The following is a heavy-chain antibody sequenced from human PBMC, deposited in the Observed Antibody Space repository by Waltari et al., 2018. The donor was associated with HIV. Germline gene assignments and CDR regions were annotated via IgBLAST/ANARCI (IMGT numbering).Heavy chain of an antibody. D-gene: IGHD3-22*01. Sequence: QVQLVQSGAEVKKPGSSVKVSCKASGGTFSSYAISWVRQAPGQGLEWMGGIIPIFGTANYAQKFQGRVTITADESTSTAYIELSSLRSEDTAVYYCAREDDSSGYYSHPYYYYGMDVWGQGTTVTVSS. CDR2: IIPIFGTA. V-gene: IGHV1-69*01. J-gene: IGHJ6*02. CDR1: GGTFSSYA. CDR3: AREDDSSGYYSHPYYYYGMDV.